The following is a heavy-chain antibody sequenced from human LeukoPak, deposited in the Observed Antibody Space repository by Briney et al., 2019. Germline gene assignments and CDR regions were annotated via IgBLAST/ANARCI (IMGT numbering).Heavy chain of an antibody. J-gene: IGHJ4*02. CDR2: INPKTGDT. V-gene: IGHV1-2*06. CDR1: GYTFIDLY. Sequence: ASVKVSCKTSGYTFIDLYMHWVRQAPGHGLEWLGRINPKTGDTIYAQKFRGRVTMTGDTSISTAYMELSRLGFDDTAVYYCARDRAVAADFWGQGTLVTVSS. D-gene: IGHD6-19*01. CDR3: ARDRAVAADF.